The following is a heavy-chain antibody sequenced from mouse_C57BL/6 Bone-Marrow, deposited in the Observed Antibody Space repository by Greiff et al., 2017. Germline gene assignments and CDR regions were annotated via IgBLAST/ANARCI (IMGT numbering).Heavy chain of an antibody. CDR3: ARTLPLHYDGSSLFAY. CDR1: GYTFTSYG. J-gene: IGHJ3*01. Sequence: QVQLQQSGAELARPGASVKLSCKASGYTFTSYGISWVKQRTGQGLEWIGEIYPRSGNTYYNEKFKGKATLTADKSSSTAYMELRSLTSEDSAVYFCARTLPLHYDGSSLFAYWGQGTLVTVSA. V-gene: IGHV1-81*01. D-gene: IGHD1-1*01. CDR2: IYPRSGNT.